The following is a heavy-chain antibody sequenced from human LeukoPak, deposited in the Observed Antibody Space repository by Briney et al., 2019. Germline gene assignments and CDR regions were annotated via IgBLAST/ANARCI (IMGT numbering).Heavy chain of an antibody. CDR3: ARGIDYYYYYGMDV. V-gene: IGHV3-66*01. J-gene: IGHJ6*02. Sequence: PGGSLRLSCAASGFTVNSNYMSWVRQAPGKGLEWVSVIYSGGSTYYADSVKGRFTISRDNSKNTLYLQMNSLRAEDTAVYYCARGIDYYYYYGMDVWGQGTTVTVSS. CDR1: GFTVNSNY. CDR2: IYSGGST.